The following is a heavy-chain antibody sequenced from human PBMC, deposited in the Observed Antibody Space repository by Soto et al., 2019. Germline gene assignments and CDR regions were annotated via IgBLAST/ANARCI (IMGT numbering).Heavy chain of an antibody. J-gene: IGHJ6*02. V-gene: IGHV4-4*02. CDR2: IYHSGST. CDR3: ARVSGSYYYGMDV. Sequence: QVQLQESGPGLVKPSGTLSLTCAVSGGSISSSNWWSWVRQPPGKGLEWIGEIYHSGSTNYNPSLKSRVTISVDKAKNQVTLKLSSVTAADTAVYYCARVSGSYYYGMDVWGQGTTVTVSS. D-gene: IGHD1-26*01. CDR1: GGSISSSNW.